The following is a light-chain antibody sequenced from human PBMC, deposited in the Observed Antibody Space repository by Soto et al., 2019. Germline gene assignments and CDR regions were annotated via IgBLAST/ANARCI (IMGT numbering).Light chain of an antibody. CDR2: EVS. Sequence: QSVRTQPASVSGSPGQSITISCTGTSSDVGGYNYVSWYQQHPGKAPKLMIYEVSNRPSGVSNRFSGSKSGNTASLTISGLQAEDEADYYCSSYTSSSTLSVFGTGTKVTVL. CDR1: SSDVGGYNY. J-gene: IGLJ1*01. V-gene: IGLV2-14*01. CDR3: SSYTSSSTLSV.